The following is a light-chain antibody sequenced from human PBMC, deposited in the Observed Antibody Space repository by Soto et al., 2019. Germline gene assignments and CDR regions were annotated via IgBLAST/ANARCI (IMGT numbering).Light chain of an antibody. V-gene: IGLV1-51*01. J-gene: IGLJ1*01. CDR1: SSNIGGNS. CDR3: QSYGRSPSANFV. Sequence: QSVLTQPPSVSAAPGQKVTISCSGSSSNIGGNSVSWYQQLPGTAPKLLIYDDNKRPSGIPDRFSGSKSGTSATLGITGLRADDEADYYCQSYGRSPSANFVFGTGTKVTVL. CDR2: DDN.